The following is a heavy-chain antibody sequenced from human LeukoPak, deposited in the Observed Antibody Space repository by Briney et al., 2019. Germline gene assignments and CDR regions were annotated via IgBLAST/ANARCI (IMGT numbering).Heavy chain of an antibody. CDR3: AREHGYSSGWYFVGPSEQESYNWFDP. J-gene: IGHJ5*02. CDR2: ISAYNGNT. Sequence: ASVKVSCKASGYTFTSYGISWVRQAPGQGLEWMGWISAYNGNTNYAQKLQGRVTMTTDTSTSTAYMELSSLRSQDTAVYYCAREHGYSSGWYFVGPSEQESYNWFDPWGQGTLVTVSS. D-gene: IGHD6-19*01. V-gene: IGHV1-18*01. CDR1: GYTFTSYG.